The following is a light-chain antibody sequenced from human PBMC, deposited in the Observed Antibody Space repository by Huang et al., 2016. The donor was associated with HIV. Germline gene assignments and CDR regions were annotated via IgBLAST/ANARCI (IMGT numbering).Light chain of an antibody. Sequence: DIQLTQSPSAMSASVGDRVSITCRASQDISNYLAWFQQKPGGAPKRLIYAASSLQSGVPSRFRASGSGTKFTLKISGLQPEDFATYYCPQHHGYPRTFGQGTKV. J-gene: IGKJ1*01. CDR2: AAS. CDR1: QDISNY. CDR3: PQHHGYPRT. V-gene: IGKV1-17*03.